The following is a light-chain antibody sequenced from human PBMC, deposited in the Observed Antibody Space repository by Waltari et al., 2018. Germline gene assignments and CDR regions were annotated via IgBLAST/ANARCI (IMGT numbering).Light chain of an antibody. CDR2: LAS. J-gene: IGKJ1*01. Sequence: DIVMTQSPDSLAVSLGERATINCKSSQSVFYSSNNRNYLGWYQHKPGQPPKLLIYLASSRESGVPDRFSGSGSGTEFPLPISSLQAEYVAVYYCQQYYATPRTFGQGTKVEIK. V-gene: IGKV4-1*01. CDR1: QSVFYSSNNRNY. CDR3: QQYYATPRT.